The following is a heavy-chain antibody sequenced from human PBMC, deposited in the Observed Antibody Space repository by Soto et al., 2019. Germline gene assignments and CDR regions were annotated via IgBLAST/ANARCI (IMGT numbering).Heavy chain of an antibody. J-gene: IGHJ6*02. CDR1: GVSFNNNA. CDR2: VSPPYRTS. D-gene: IGHD3-10*01. CDR3: WRATYHGLGSYSPYGMDV. V-gene: IGHV1-69*01. Sequence: QVQLVQSGAEVKKPGSSVKVSCKTSGVSFNNNAIGWVRQAPGHGLEWMGGVSPPYRTSNYARKFQVRVSITADASTGTVNMGLSSLTSADTTPYYCWRATYHGLGSYSPYGMDVLGQGTTVTVSS.